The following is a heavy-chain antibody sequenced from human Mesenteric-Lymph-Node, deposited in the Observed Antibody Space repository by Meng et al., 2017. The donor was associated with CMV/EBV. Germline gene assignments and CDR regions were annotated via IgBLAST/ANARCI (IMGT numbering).Heavy chain of an antibody. D-gene: IGHD6-13*01. V-gene: IGHV3-64*02. CDR1: GFTFSSYA. Sequence: GGFLRLSCAASGFTFSSYAMHWVRQAPGKGLEYVSAISSNGGSTYYADSVKGRFTISRDNSKNTLYLQMGSLRAEDMAVYYCARMGIAAAGYYYGMDVWGQGTTVTVSS. J-gene: IGHJ6*02. CDR2: ISSNGGST. CDR3: ARMGIAAAGYYYGMDV.